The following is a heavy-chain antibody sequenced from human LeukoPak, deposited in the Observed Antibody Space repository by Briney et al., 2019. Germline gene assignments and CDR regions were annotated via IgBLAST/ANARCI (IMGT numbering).Heavy chain of an antibody. CDR1: GFTFSSYS. CDR2: ISSSSSCI. CDR3: ARYSSSWYPYAFDI. V-gene: IGHV3-21*01. Sequence: GGSLRLSCAASGFTFSSYSMNWVRQAPGKGLEWVSSISSSSSCIYYADSVKGRFTISRDNAKNSLYLQMNSLRAEDTAVYYCARYSSSWYPYAFDIWGQGTMVTVSS. J-gene: IGHJ3*02. D-gene: IGHD6-13*01.